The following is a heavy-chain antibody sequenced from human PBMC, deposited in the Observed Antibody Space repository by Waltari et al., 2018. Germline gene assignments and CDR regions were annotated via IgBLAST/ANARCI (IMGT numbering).Heavy chain of an antibody. D-gene: IGHD3-10*01. J-gene: IGHJ4*02. CDR2: ISWDGCST. V-gene: IGHV3-43*02. CDR3: ASDYYGSGSHVDY. CDR1: GFTFDDYA. Sequence: EVQLVESGGGVVQPGGSLRLSCAASGFTFDDYAMHWVRQAPGKGLEWVSLISWDGCSTYYADSVKGRFTISRDNSKNSLYLQMNSLRTEDTALYYCASDYYGSGSHVDYWGQGTLVTVSS.